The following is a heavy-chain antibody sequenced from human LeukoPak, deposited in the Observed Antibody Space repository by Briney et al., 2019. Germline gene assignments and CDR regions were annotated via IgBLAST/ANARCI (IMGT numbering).Heavy chain of an antibody. CDR2: IYYSGST. CDR1: GGSISSYY. V-gene: IGHV4-59*01. D-gene: IGHD3-10*01. CDR3: ARGRELLWFGRGPSYYMDV. J-gene: IGHJ6*03. Sequence: HPSETLSLTCTVSGGSISSYYWSWIRQPPGKGLEWIGYIYYSGSTNYNPSLKSRVTISVDTSKNQFSLNLTSVTAADTAMYYCARGRELLWFGRGPSYYMDVWGKGTTVTISS.